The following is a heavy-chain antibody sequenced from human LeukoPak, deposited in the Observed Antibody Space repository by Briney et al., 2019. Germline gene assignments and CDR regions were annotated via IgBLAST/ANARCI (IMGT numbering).Heavy chain of an antibody. J-gene: IGHJ4*02. D-gene: IGHD2-2*02. CDR2: IIPIFGTA. V-gene: IGHV1-69*05. CDR3: ARDRQGYCSSTSCYTADY. CDR1: GGTFSSYA. Sequence: SVKVSCKASGGTFSSYAISWVRQAPGQGLEWMGGIIPIFGTANYAQKFQGRVTITTDESTSTAYMELSSLRSEDTAVYYCARDRQGYCSSTSCYTADYWGQGTLVTVSS.